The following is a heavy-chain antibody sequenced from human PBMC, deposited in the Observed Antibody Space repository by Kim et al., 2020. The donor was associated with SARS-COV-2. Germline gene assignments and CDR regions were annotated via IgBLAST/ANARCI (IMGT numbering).Heavy chain of an antibody. CDR2: ISGSGGST. J-gene: IGHJ4*02. D-gene: IGHD3-10*01. V-gene: IGHV3-23*01. CDR1: GFTFSSYA. CDR3: AKDRLITMVRGVIINFDY. Sequence: GGSLRLSCAASGFTFSSYAMSWVRQAPGKGLEWVSAISGSGGSTYYADSVKGRFTISRDNSKNTLYLQMNSLRAEDTAVYYCAKDRLITMVRGVIINFDYWGQGTLVTVSS.